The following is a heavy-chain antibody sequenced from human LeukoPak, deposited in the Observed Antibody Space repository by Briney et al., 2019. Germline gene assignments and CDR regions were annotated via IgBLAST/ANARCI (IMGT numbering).Heavy chain of an antibody. V-gene: IGHV3-64*01. CDR3: ARDRYGDYEGYYYYMDV. CDR1: GFTFSSYA. Sequence: GGSLRLSCAASGFTFSSYAMHWVRQAPGKGLEYVSAISSNGGSTYYANSVKGRFTISRDNSKNTLYLQMGSLRAEDMAVYYCARDRYGDYEGYYYYMDVWGKGTTVTVSS. CDR2: ISSNGGST. J-gene: IGHJ6*03. D-gene: IGHD4-17*01.